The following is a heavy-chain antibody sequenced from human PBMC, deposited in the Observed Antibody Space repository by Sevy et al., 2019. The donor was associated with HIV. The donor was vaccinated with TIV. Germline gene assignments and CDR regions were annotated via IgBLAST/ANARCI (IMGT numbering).Heavy chain of an antibody. V-gene: IGHV3-7*01. CDR3: ASRFTKRPHSWAHRDYYYMDV. J-gene: IGHJ6*03. CDR2: IKQDGSEK. Sequence: GGCLRLSCAASGFTFSSYWMSWVRQAPGKGLEWVANIKQDGSEKYYVDSVKGRFTISRDNAKNSLYLQMNSLRAEDTAVYCCASRFTKRPHSWAHRDYYYMDVWGKGTTVSVSS. CDR1: GFTFSSYW. D-gene: IGHD2-15*01.